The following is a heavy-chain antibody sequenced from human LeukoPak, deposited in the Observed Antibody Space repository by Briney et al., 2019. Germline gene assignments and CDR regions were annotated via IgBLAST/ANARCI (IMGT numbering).Heavy chain of an antibody. CDR1: GGPVNSDSCY. CDR3: ARGAASDYGVNNYYGMDV. D-gene: IGHD4-17*01. CDR2: IYYNRST. J-gene: IGHJ6*02. V-gene: IGHV4-61*01. Sequence: SETLSLTCSVSGGPVNSDSCYWSWIRQPPGKGLEWIGYIYYNRSTNYNPSLKSRVTISVDTSKNQFSLKLSSVTAADTAVYYCARGAASDYGVNNYYGMDVRGQGTTVTVSS.